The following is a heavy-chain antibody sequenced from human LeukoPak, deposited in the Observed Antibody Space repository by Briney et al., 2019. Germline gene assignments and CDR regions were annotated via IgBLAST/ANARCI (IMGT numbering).Heavy chain of an antibody. CDR1: NGSISIYY. J-gene: IGHJ4*02. CDR2: IYYSGST. CDR3: ARHVPFIGVAYFDY. V-gene: IGHV4-59*05. Sequence: PSETLSLTCTVSNGSISIYYWSWVRQPAGKGLEWIGSIYYSGSTYYNPSLKSRVTISVDTSKNQFSLRLSSVTAADTAVYYCARHVPFIGVAYFDYWGQGTLVTVSS. D-gene: IGHD2-21*01.